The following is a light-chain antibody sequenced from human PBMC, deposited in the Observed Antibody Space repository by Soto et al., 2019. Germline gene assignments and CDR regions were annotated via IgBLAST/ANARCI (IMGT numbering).Light chain of an antibody. Sequence: QSVLTQPPSASGSPGQSVTISCTGASSDVGGYNFVSWYQQHPGKAPKLMIYDVTKRPSGVPDRFSGSKSGNTASLTVSRLQADDEADYYCSSYAGSSVPVAFGGGTKLTVL. J-gene: IGLJ2*01. CDR3: SSYAGSSVPVA. V-gene: IGLV2-8*01. CDR2: DVT. CDR1: SSDVGGYNF.